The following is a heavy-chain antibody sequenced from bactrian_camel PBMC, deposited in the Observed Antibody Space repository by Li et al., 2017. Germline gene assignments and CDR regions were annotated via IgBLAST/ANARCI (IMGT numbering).Heavy chain of an antibody. CDR2: ISRGGAT. CDR1: GFQFADYP. J-gene: IGHJ4*01. D-gene: IGHD1*01. V-gene: IGHV3S40*01. Sequence: VQLVESGGGLVQPGGSLRLSCSASGFQFADYPMSWFRQAPGKGLGGVATISRGGATTYTDSVKGRFTISRDNSKDTCYLQLNSLKTDDTAMYYCTLGLTGGGESGQGTQVTVS.